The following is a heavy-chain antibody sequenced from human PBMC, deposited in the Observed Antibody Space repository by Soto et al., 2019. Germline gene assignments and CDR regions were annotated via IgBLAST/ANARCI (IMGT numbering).Heavy chain of an antibody. CDR2: IYPGDSET. V-gene: IGHV5-51*01. CDR1: GYDLARTW. D-gene: IGHD5-12*01. J-gene: IGHJ4*02. Sequence: PGESLKISCKASGYDLARTWIGWVRQLPGKGLDWLGIIYPGDSETRYSPSFRGQVTFSVDMSISTAYLQWSSLKTSDIAIYYCARLVGAYDSYFDHWGQGTRVTVSS. CDR3: ARLVGAYDSYFDH.